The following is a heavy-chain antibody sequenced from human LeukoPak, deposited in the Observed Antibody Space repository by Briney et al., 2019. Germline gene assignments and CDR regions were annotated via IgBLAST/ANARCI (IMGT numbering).Heavy chain of an antibody. CDR3: ARGASGDFWSGYYFGYYYYYMDV. J-gene: IGHJ6*03. CDR1: GYTFTSYD. Sequence: GASVKVSCKASGYTFTSYDINWVRQATGQGLEWMGWMNPNSGNTGYAQKFQGRVTITRNTSISTAYMALRSLRSEDTAVYYCARGASGDFWSGYYFGYYYYYMDVWGKGTTVTVSS. V-gene: IGHV1-8*03. D-gene: IGHD3-3*01. CDR2: MNPNSGNT.